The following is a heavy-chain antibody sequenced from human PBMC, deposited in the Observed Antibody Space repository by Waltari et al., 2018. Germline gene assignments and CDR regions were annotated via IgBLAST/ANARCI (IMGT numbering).Heavy chain of an antibody. D-gene: IGHD3-3*01. CDR1: GGSISSSSYY. V-gene: IGHV4-39*07. Sequence: QLQLQESGPGLVKPSETLSLTCTVSGGSISSSSYYWGWIRQPPGKGLEWIGSIYYSGSTDYNPSLKSRVTISVDTSKNQFSLKLSSVTAADTAVYYCARGTTIFGVVPFYWGQGTLVTVSS. CDR3: ARGTTIFGVVPFY. CDR2: IYYSGST. J-gene: IGHJ4*02.